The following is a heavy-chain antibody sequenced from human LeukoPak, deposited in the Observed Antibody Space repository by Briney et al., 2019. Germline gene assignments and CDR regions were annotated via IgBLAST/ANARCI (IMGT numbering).Heavy chain of an antibody. CDR2: IYHSGST. J-gene: IGHJ5*02. CDR1: DYSISSGYY. D-gene: IGHD3-22*01. Sequence: SETLSLTCTVSDYSISSGYYWGWIRQPPGKGLEWIGSIYHSGSTYYNPSLKSRVTISVDTSQNQFSLKLSSVTAADTAVYYCARGYDSSGYDNWFDPWGQRTLVTVSS. V-gene: IGHV4-38-2*02. CDR3: ARGYDSSGYDNWFDP.